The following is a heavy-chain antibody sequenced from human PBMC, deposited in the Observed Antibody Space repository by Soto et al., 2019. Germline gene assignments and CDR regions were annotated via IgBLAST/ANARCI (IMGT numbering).Heavy chain of an antibody. J-gene: IGHJ4*02. CDR2: IYYSGST. V-gene: IGHV4-59*01. CDR1: GGSISSYY. CDR3: ARVRYYGSGSYPDY. D-gene: IGHD3-10*01. Sequence: PSETLSLTCTVSGGSISSYYWSWIRQPPGKGLEWIGYIYYSGSTNYNPSLKSRVTISVDTSKNQSSLKLSSVTAADTAVYYCARVRYYGSGSYPDYWGQGTLVTVSS.